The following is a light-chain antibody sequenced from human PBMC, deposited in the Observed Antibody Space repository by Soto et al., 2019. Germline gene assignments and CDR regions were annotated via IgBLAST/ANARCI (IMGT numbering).Light chain of an antibody. J-gene: IGLJ3*02. V-gene: IGLV2-14*01. Sequence: QSGLTQPPSASGSLGQAVTISCTGTRDDVGGYNYVSWYQQHPGKAPRLILYEVRNRPSGISSRFSGSRSGNTASLTISGLQSEDEGDYYCSAYTARSTLVFGGGTKLTVL. CDR3: SAYTARSTLV. CDR2: EVR. CDR1: RDDVGGYNY.